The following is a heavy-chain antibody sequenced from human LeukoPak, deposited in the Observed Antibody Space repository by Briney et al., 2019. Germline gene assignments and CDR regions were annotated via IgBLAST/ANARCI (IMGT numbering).Heavy chain of an antibody. Sequence: SQTLSLTCAISVDTVSSNSAAWNWIRQSPSRGLEWLGRTYYRSKWYNDYAVSVKSRITINPDTSKNQFSLQLNSVTPEDTAVYYCATNSYGYYYYGMDVWGQGTTVTVSS. CDR1: VDTVSSNSAA. D-gene: IGHD5-18*01. V-gene: IGHV6-1*01. J-gene: IGHJ6*02. CDR3: ATNSYGYYYYGMDV. CDR2: TYYRSKWYN.